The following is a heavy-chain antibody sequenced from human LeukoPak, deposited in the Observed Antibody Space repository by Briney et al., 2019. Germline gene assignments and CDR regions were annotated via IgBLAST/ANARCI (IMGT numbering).Heavy chain of an antibody. CDR1: GSSFTGYW. Sequence: GASLQISCQGSGSSFTGYWIGWGRQLPGKGLEWMGIIYPGDSDISDSPSFQGQVTFSADKSITTAYPQWSSLKASDTAMYYCARPPYSSGSDYWGQGTLVTVSS. CDR2: IYPGDSDI. J-gene: IGHJ4*02. V-gene: IGHV5-51*01. CDR3: ARPPYSSGSDY. D-gene: IGHD6-19*01.